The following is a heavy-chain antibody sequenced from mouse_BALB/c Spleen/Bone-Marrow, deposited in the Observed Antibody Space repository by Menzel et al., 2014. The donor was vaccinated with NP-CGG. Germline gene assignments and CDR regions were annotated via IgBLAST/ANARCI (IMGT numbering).Heavy chain of an antibody. Sequence: EVQVVESGGGLVQPGGSLKLSCAASGFPFSSYGMSWVRQTPDKRLELVATINSNGGSTYYPDSVKGRFTISRDNAKNTLYLQMSSLKSEDTAMYYCARVWYFDYWGQGTSLTVSS. CDR1: GFPFSSYG. V-gene: IGHV5-6-3*01. CDR3: ARVWYFDY. J-gene: IGHJ2*03. CDR2: INSNGGST.